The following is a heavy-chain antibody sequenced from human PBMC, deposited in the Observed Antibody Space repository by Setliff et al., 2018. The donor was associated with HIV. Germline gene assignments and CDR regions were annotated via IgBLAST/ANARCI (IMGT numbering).Heavy chain of an antibody. J-gene: IGHJ6*02. D-gene: IGHD2-15*01. CDR2: ISGRGDST. CDR3: AKTLPTLYPPHDYYFAMDV. V-gene: IGHV3-23*01. Sequence: GGSLRLSCAASGFTVSSNYMSWVRQAPGKGLEWVSVISGRGDSTFYADSLKCRFTISRDNSKNTLYLQMNCLRAEYTAVYYCAKTLPTLYPPHDYYFAMDVWGQGTTVTVSS. CDR1: GFTVSSNY.